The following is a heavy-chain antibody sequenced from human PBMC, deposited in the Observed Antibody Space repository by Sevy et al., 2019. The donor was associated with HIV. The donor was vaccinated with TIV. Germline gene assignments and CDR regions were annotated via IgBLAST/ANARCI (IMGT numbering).Heavy chain of an antibody. CDR1: GYTLTELS. CDR3: ATDIVVGRDY. CDR2: FDEDGET. V-gene: IGHV1-24*01. Sequence: ASEKASCKVSGYTLTELSIHWVRQAPGKGLEWMGGFDEDGETIYAQKFQGRVTMTEDTSTDTAYMELSSLRSEDTAVYYCATDIVVGRDYWGQGTLVTVSS. J-gene: IGHJ4*02. D-gene: IGHD2-2*01.